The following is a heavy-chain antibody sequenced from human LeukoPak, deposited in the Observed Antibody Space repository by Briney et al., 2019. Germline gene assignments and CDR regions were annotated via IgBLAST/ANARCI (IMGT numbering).Heavy chain of an antibody. CDR1: GFTFSTYW. D-gene: IGHD5-24*01. Sequence: GGSLRLSCAASGFTFSTYWMTWVRQAPGKGLEWVANIKQDGSEKKYEDSVKGRFTISRDNADNSLFLQMNSLRAEDTAVYYCARTHNYGYDHWGQGTLVTVSS. J-gene: IGHJ5*02. V-gene: IGHV3-7*01. CDR3: ARTHNYGYDH. CDR2: IKQDGSEK.